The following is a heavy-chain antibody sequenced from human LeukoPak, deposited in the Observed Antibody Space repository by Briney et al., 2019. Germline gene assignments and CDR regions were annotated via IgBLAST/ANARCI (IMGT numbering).Heavy chain of an antibody. D-gene: IGHD1-26*01. V-gene: IGHV1-8*01. CDR2: MNPKSGNT. CDR1: GYTFTSYD. Sequence: ASVKDSCQASGYTFTSYDINWVRQATGQGLEWMGWMNPKSGNTGYAQKFQGRVTMTTNTSISTAHMELSRLRSEDTAVYYCARDGIVGAGRPYWGQGTLVTVSS. J-gene: IGHJ4*02. CDR3: ARDGIVGAGRPY.